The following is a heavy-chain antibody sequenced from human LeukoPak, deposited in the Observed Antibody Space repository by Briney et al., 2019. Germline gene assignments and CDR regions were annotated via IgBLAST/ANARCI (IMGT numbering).Heavy chain of an antibody. CDR3: ARGGEEWELLGNYFDY. D-gene: IGHD1-26*01. J-gene: IGHJ4*02. Sequence: SETLSLTCTVSGGSISSYYWSWIRQPAGKGLEWIGRIYTSGSTNYNPSLKSRVTMSVDTSKNQFSLKLSSVTAADTAVYYCARGGEEWELLGNYFDYWGQGTLVTVSS. CDR1: GGSISSYY. V-gene: IGHV4-4*07. CDR2: IYTSGST.